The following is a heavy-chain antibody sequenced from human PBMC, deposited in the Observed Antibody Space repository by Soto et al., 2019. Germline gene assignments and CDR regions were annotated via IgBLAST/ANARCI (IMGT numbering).Heavy chain of an antibody. CDR2: IDPSDSYT. V-gene: IGHV5-10-1*03. CDR1: GYIFNNYW. D-gene: IGHD3-10*01. J-gene: IGHJ5*02. CDR3: ARQGYFFSGNYVWFDP. Sequence: EVQLVQSGPEVKKPGESLTLSCKGSGYIFNNYWISWVRQMPGKGLEWMGRIDPSDSYTNYSPSFQGHVTMSVDKSINTVYLQWSSLKASDAAMYYCARQGYFFSGNYVWFDPWGQGSLVTVSS.